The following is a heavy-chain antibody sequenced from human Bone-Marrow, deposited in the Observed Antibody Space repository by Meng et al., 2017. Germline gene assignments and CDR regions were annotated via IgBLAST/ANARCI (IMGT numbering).Heavy chain of an antibody. CDR2: INSDGSST. CDR1: GFTFSSYW. Sequence: GESLKISCAASGFTFSSYWMHWVRQAPGKGLVWVSRINSDGSSTSYADSVKGRFTISRDNAKNTLYLQMNSLRAEDTAVYYCAREGGGSYEEWGQGTLVTVSS. J-gene: IGHJ4*02. V-gene: IGHV3-74*01. CDR3: AREGGGSYEE. D-gene: IGHD1-26*01.